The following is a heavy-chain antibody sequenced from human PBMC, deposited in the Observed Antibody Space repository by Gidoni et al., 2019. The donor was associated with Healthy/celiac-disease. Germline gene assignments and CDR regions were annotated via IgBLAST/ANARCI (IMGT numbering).Heavy chain of an antibody. J-gene: IGHJ6*03. CDR2: INHSGST. Sequence: QVQLQQWGAGLLKPSETLSLTCAVYGGSFSGYYWSWIRQPPGKGLEWIGEINHSGSTNYNPSLKSRVTISVDTSKNQFSLKLSSVTAADTAVYYCARGRERVVVGPAARYYYYYYMDVWGKGTTVTVSS. D-gene: IGHD2-2*01. CDR3: ARGRERVVVGPAARYYYYYYMDV. V-gene: IGHV4-34*01. CDR1: GGSFSGYY.